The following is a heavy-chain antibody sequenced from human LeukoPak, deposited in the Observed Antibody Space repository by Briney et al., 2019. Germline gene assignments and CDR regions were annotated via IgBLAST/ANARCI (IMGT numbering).Heavy chain of an antibody. CDR3: ARSSSSSWWLLYYFDY. CDR1: GDSVSSNSAA. Sequence: SQTLSLTCAISGDSVSSNSAAWNWIRQSPSRGLEWLGRTYYRSKWYNDYAVSVKSRITINPDTSKNQFSLHLNSVTPADTAVYYCARSSSSSWWLLYYFDYWGQGTLVTVSS. J-gene: IGHJ4*02. V-gene: IGHV6-1*01. D-gene: IGHD6-13*01. CDR2: TYYRSKWYN.